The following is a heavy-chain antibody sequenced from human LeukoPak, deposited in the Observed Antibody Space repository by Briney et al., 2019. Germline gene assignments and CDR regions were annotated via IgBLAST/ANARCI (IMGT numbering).Heavy chain of an antibody. Sequence: KPSETLSLTCTVSGGSISSSSYYWSWIRQPPGKGLEWIGYIYYSGSTNYNPSLKSRVTISVDTSKKQFSLKLSSVTAADTAVYYCAREEGGSRAGAFFRYWGQGTLVTVSS. CDR3: AREEGGSRAGAFFRY. CDR1: GGSISSSSYY. J-gene: IGHJ4*02. V-gene: IGHV4-61*01. D-gene: IGHD1-26*01. CDR2: IYYSGST.